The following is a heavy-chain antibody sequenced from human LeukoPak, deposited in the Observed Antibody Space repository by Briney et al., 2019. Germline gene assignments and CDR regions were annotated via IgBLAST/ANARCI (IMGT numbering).Heavy chain of an antibody. V-gene: IGHV3-23*01. CDR3: AKRGVVIRVILVGFHKEAYYFDS. D-gene: IGHD3-22*01. J-gene: IGHJ4*02. Sequence: GGSLRLSCAVSGITFSNYGMSWVRQAPGKGLEWVAGISGSGGSTHYADSVKGRFTISRDNPRNTLYLQMNSLRPEATAVYFCAKRGVVIRVILVGFHKEAYYFDSWGQGALVTVSS. CDR1: GITFSNYG. CDR2: ISGSGGST.